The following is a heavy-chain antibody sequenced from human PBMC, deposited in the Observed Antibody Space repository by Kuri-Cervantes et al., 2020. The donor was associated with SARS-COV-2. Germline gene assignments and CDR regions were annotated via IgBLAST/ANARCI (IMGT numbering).Heavy chain of an antibody. V-gene: IGHV1-69*13. J-gene: IGHJ5*02. CDR1: GYTFTSYA. D-gene: IGHD3-10*01. CDR3: ARADIGFDSGKYYNFVGWFDP. CDR2: ISPIFGKA. Sequence: SVKVSCKASGYTFTSYAMNWVRQAPGPGLEWVGGISPIFGKAKYAQKFQGRVTISADESTRTVYMELTSLRFEDTATYYCARADIGFDSGKYYNFVGWFDPWGQGTLVTVSS.